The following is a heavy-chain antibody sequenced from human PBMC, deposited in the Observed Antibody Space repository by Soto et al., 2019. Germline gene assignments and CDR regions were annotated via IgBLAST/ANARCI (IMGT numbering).Heavy chain of an antibody. J-gene: IGHJ4*02. CDR3: ASDY. V-gene: IGHV3-23*05. CDR1: GLPFGNYG. CDR2: IDTSGGNT. Sequence: EVRMLESGGGLVQRGGSLRLSCTVSGLPFGNYGMSWVRQAPGKGLQWVSTIDTSGGNTYYADSVKGRFTISRDNSKKTLYLQLSSLRDYDTAVYYCASDYWGQGTLVTVSS.